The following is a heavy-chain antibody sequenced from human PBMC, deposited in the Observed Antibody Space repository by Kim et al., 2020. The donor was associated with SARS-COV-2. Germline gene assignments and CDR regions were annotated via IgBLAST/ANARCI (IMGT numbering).Heavy chain of an antibody. CDR3: AKDIRFDSSGYFDL. J-gene: IGHJ5*02. D-gene: IGHD3-22*01. V-gene: IGHV3-33*06. Sequence: YADPGRGRLTTARDNSKNTVYLQMNGLRAEDTAVYYCAKDIRFDSSGYFDLWGQGTLVTVSS.